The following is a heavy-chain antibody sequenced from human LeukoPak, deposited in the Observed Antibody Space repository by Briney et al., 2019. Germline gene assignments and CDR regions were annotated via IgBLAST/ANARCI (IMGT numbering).Heavy chain of an antibody. CDR1: GFTFSSYA. V-gene: IGHV3-23*01. J-gene: IGHJ4*02. D-gene: IGHD6-13*01. Sequence: PGGSLRLSCAASGFTFSSYAMSWVRQAPGKGLEWVSVISGSGGNTYYADSVKGRFTISRDNSKNTLYLQMNSLRAEDTAIYYCARPTTRSSIAGGLGDWGQGTLVTVSS. CDR3: ARPTTRSSIAGGLGD. CDR2: ISGSGGNT.